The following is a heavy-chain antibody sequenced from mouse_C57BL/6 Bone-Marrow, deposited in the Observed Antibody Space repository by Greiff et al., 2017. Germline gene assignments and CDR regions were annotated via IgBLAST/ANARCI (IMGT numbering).Heavy chain of an antibody. CDR3: TKGIGGYFDV. CDR1: GYTFTDYE. Sequence: LQESGAELVRPGASVTLSCKASGYTFTDYEMHWVKQTPVPGLEWIGAIDPETGGTAYNQKFKGKAILTADKSSSTAYMELRSLTSEDSAVYYCTKGIGGYFDVWGTGTTGTVSS. V-gene: IGHV1-15*01. CDR2: IDPETGGT. J-gene: IGHJ1*03.